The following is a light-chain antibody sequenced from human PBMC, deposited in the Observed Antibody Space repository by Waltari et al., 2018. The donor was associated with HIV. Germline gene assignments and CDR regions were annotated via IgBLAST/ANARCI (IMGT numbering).Light chain of an antibody. J-gene: IGLJ2*01. V-gene: IGLV1-51*01. Sequence: QSMLTQPPAVSAAPGQKVTISCSGTTSNIGNTFVCWYQKLPGTAPKLLSFDNIQRPSGVSDRFSASKSATSATLDITGLHTGDEAEYYCGTWDTSLNAGVFGGGTKVSVL. CDR3: GTWDTSLNAGV. CDR1: TSNIGNTF. CDR2: DNI.